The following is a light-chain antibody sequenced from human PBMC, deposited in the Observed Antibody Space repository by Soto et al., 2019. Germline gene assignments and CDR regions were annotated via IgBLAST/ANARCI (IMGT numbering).Light chain of an antibody. CDR3: QSYAISLRGSGA. V-gene: IGLV1-40*01. Sequence: SVLTQPPSVSGAPGQGVTISCTGSSSNIGAGFDVHWYQQLPGAAPQLLIYGNTNRPSGVPDRFSGSKSDTSASLAIPGLQAEDEADYYCQSYAISLRGSGAFGTGTKVTVL. J-gene: IGLJ1*01. CDR1: SSNIGAGFD. CDR2: GNT.